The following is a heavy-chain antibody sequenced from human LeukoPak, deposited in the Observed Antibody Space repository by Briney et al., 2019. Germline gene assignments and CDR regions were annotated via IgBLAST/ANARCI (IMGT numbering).Heavy chain of an antibody. J-gene: IGHJ3*02. CDR2: IYHSGST. D-gene: IGHD1-1*01. V-gene: IGHV4-38-2*01. CDR1: GYSISSGYY. CDR3: ARLYNWNSYAFDI. Sequence: PSETLSLTCAVSGYSISSGYYWGWIRQPPGKGLEWIGSIYHSGSTYYNPSLKSRVTISVDTSKNQFSLKLSSVTAADAAVYYCARLYNWNSYAFDIWGQGTMVTVSS.